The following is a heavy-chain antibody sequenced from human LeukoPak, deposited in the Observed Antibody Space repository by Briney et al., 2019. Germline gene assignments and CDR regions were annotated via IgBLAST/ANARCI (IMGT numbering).Heavy chain of an antibody. Sequence: GGSLRLSCAASGFSLTHDAIHWVRQAPGKGLEWVAVVSKDTVTKIYRDSVKGRFTVSTDSSKNTVYLQMTGLRSEDTAVYYCAGDRWRGAPDYFDCWGQGTLVTVSS. V-gene: IGHV3-30*03. J-gene: IGHJ4*02. D-gene: IGHD1-26*01. CDR3: AGDRWRGAPDYFDC. CDR1: GFSLTHDA. CDR2: VSKDTVTK.